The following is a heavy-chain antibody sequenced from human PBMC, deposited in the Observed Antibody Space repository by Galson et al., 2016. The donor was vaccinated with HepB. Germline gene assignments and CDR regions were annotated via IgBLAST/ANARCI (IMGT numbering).Heavy chain of an antibody. CDR1: GYPFDGYW. CDR2: IDPSDSQI. J-gene: IGHJ6*02. CDR3: ARKGGQDGWDV. Sequence: QSGAEVKKPGESLRISCKGSGYPFDGYWITWVRQVPGKGLEWMGRIDPSDSQITYSPSFQGHVIFSVDESITSAYLEWSSLEASDSGIYFCARKGGQDGWDVWGPGTSVTVSS. D-gene: IGHD3-16*01. V-gene: IGHV5-10-1*01.